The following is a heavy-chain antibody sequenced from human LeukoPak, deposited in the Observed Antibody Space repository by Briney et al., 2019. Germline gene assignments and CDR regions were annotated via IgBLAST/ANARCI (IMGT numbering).Heavy chain of an antibody. V-gene: IGHV3-9*03. CDR1: GFTFDDYA. Sequence: GGSLRLSCAASGFTFDDYAMHWVRQAPEKGLEWVSGISWNSGSIGYADSVKGRFTISRDNAKNSLYLQMNSLRAEDMALYYCARGLRYYDSSGYLFDYWGQGTLVTVSS. D-gene: IGHD3-22*01. CDR3: ARGLRYYDSSGYLFDY. J-gene: IGHJ4*02. CDR2: ISWNSGSI.